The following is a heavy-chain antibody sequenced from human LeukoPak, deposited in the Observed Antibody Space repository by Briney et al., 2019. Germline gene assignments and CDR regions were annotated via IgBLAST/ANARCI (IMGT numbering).Heavy chain of an antibody. J-gene: IGHJ4*02. CDR2: INSDTGAT. CDR1: GYRFTDYY. V-gene: IGHV1-2*06. Sequence: ASVKVSCKATGYRFTDYYLNWLRQAPGQGPEWMGQINSDTGATQYAQKFQGRVTLTRDTSMNTVYMELSGLRLDDTAMYYCARLKGEYDYWGQGSQVTVST. D-gene: IGHD6-6*01. CDR3: ARLKGEYDY.